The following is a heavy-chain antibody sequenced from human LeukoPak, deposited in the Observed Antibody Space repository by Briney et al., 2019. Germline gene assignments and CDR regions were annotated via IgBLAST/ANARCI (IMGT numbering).Heavy chain of an antibody. D-gene: IGHD3-3*01. J-gene: IGHJ4*02. CDR1: GGTFSSCA. Sequence: ASVKVSCKASGGTFSSCAISWVRQAPGQGLEWMGGIIPIFGTANYAQKFQGRVTITADESTSTAYMELSSLRSEDTAVYYCARGRFLEWLSESYYFDYWGQGTLVTVSS. CDR3: ARGRFLEWLSESYYFDY. V-gene: IGHV1-69*13. CDR2: IIPIFGTA.